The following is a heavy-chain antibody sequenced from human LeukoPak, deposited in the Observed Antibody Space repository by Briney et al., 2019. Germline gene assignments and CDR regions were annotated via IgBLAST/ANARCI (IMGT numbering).Heavy chain of an antibody. J-gene: IGHJ4*02. Sequence: GESLKISCKGSGYSFTSYWIGWVRQMPGKGLEWMGIIYPGDSDTRYSPSFQGQVTISADKSISTAYLQWSSLKASDTAMYYCVRIWFGDLAGGYFDYWGQGTLVTVSS. D-gene: IGHD3-10*01. CDR2: IYPGDSDT. CDR3: VRIWFGDLAGGYFDY. V-gene: IGHV5-51*01. CDR1: GYSFTSYW.